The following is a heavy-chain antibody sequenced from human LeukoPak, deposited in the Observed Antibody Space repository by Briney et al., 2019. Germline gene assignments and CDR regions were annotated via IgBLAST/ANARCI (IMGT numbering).Heavy chain of an antibody. J-gene: IGHJ4*02. D-gene: IGHD2/OR15-2a*01. CDR2: IYSGGST. CDR3: ARGRNYFPIDY. Sequence: GGSLRLFCAASTFIVSSSHMTRVRQTPGKGLEWVSVIYSGGSTFYADSVKGRFTISRDNSRNTLYLQMNSLRAEDAAVYYCARGRNYFPIDYWGQGTLVTVSS. V-gene: IGHV3-53*01. CDR1: TFIVSSSH.